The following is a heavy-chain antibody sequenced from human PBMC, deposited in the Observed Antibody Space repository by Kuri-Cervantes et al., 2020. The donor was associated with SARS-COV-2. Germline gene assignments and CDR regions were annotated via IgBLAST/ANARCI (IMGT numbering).Heavy chain of an antibody. J-gene: IGHJ6*02. CDR3: AKGSYSSPLDYYYGMDV. CDR2: ISYDGSNE. Sequence: GESLKISCAASGFTLRRYAIHWVRQAPGKGLDWVAVISYDGSNEDYADSVKGRFTISRDNSKNTLNLQMSSLRPEDTAVYYCAKGSYSSPLDYYYGMDVWGQGTTVTVSS. D-gene: IGHD6-13*01. CDR1: GFTLRRYA. V-gene: IGHV3-30*15.